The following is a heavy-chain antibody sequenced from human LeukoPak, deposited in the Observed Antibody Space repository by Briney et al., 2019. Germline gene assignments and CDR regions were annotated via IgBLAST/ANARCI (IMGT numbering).Heavy chain of an antibody. V-gene: IGHV1-69*05. Sequence: GASVKVSCKASGGTFSSYAISWVRQAPGQGLEWMGGIIHIFGTANYAQKFQGRVAITTDESTSTAYMELSSLRSEDTAVYYCARGGYGDYVFDYWGQGTLVTVSS. J-gene: IGHJ4*02. CDR3: ARGGYGDYVFDY. D-gene: IGHD4-17*01. CDR1: GGTFSSYA. CDR2: IIHIFGTA.